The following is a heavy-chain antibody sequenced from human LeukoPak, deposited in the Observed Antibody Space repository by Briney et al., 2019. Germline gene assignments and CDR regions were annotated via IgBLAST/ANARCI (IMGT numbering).Heavy chain of an antibody. CDR1: GFNFSSYW. CDR2: LNTDGSST. Sequence: GGSLRLSCAASGFNFSSYWMHWVRQVPGKGLVWVSRLNTDGSSTSYADSVTGRFTISRDNAKNTLYLQMNSLRVEDTAVYYCARLGSPFGWYGTIDYWGQGTLVTVSS. CDR3: ARLGSPFGWYGTIDY. D-gene: IGHD6-19*01. V-gene: IGHV3-74*01. J-gene: IGHJ4*02.